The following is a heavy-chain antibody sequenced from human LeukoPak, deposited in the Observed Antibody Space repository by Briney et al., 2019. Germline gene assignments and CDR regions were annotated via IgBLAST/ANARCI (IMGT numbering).Heavy chain of an antibody. V-gene: IGHV3-21*01. CDR3: VRLRRNSDTSGFYYYYDF. Sequence: GGSLRLSCLASGYTFSSYSINWVRQAPGKGLEWVSSISGRSNYIYYADSVRGRFRISRDDARDSLYLQMNSLRAEDTAVYYCVRLRRNSDTSGFYYYYDFWGQGTLVTVSS. D-gene: IGHD3-22*01. CDR1: GYTFSSYS. CDR2: ISGRSNYI. J-gene: IGHJ4*02.